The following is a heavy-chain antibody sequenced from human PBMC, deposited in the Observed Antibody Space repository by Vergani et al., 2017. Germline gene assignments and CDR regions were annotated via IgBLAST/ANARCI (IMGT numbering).Heavy chain of an antibody. D-gene: IGHD2-15*01. CDR3: AREGYCSGGSCYFPGMDV. J-gene: IGHJ6*02. CDR1: GGSISSYY. V-gene: IGHV4-59*12. Sequence: QVQLQESGPGLVKPSETLSLTCTVSGGSISSYYWSWIRQPPGKGLEWIGYIYYSGSTNYNPSLKSRVTISVDTSKNQFSLKLSSVTAADTAVYYCAREGYCSGGSCYFPGMDVWGQGTTVTVSS. CDR2: IYYSGST.